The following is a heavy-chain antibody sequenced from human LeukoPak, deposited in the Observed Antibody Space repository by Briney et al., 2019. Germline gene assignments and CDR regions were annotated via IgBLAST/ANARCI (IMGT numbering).Heavy chain of an antibody. V-gene: IGHV3-30-3*01. CDR3: ARVPLPGRCSTITGYFDW. CDR2: ISYDGTNK. J-gene: IGHJ4*02. CDR1: GFTFSTYA. D-gene: IGHD2/OR15-2a*01. Sequence: PGGSLRLSCAASGFTFSTYAMHWVRQAPGKGLEWVAIISYDGTNKYYADFVKGRFIISRDNSKNTLYLQLNSLRAEDTAVYYCARVPLPGRCSTITGYFDWWGQGTLVTVSS.